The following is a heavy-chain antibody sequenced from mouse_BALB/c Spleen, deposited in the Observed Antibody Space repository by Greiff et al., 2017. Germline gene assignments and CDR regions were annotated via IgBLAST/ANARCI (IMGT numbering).Heavy chain of an antibody. D-gene: IGHD1-2*01. Sequence: EVKLMESGGGLVQPGGSRKLSCAASGFTFSSFGMHWVRQAPEKGLEWVAYISSGSSTIYYADTVKGRFTISRDNPKNTLFLQMTSLRSEDTAMYYCARSTLRRPAWFAYWGQGTLVTVSA. V-gene: IGHV5-17*02. J-gene: IGHJ3*01. CDR1: GFTFSSFG. CDR2: ISSGSSTI. CDR3: ARSTLRRPAWFAY.